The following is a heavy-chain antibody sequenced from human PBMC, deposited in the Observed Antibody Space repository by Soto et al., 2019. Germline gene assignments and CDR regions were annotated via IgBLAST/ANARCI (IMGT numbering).Heavy chain of an antibody. CDR3: ARDGTIQMANFDF. CDR1: GGPFRSYG. J-gene: IGHJ4*02. CDR2: IIPLFGTP. Sequence: QVLLMQSGAEVKKPGSSVKVSCTSSGGPFRSYGISWVRQVPGQGLEWLGGIIPLFGTPSYARKFQDRLTISADESTTTAYMELSRLTSEDTAMYFCARDGTIQMANFDFWGQGTLVTVSS. V-gene: IGHV1-69*01. D-gene: IGHD1-1*01.